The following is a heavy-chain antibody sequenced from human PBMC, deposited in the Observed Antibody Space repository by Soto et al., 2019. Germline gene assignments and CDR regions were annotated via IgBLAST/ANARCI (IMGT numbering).Heavy chain of an antibody. V-gene: IGHV4-30-2*01. CDR2: IYHSGST. CDR1: GGSISSGGYS. J-gene: IGHJ6*02. CDR3: AVPAASVAGASGSYYYYGMDV. Sequence: TLSLTCAVSGGSISSGGYSWSWIRQPPGKGLEWIGYIYHSGSTYYNPSLKSRVAISVDTSKNQFSLKLSSVTAADTAVYYCAVPAASVAGASGSYYYYGMDVWGQGTTVTVSS. D-gene: IGHD6-19*01.